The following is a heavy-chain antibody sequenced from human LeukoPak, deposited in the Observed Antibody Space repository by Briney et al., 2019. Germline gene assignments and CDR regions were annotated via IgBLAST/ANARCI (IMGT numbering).Heavy chain of an antibody. D-gene: IGHD4-11*01. J-gene: IGHJ4*02. CDR3: ARGGLGGITAYSNYLFDY. CDR1: GGSISNYY. Sequence: SETLSLTCTVSGGSISNYYWSWIRQPPGEGLEWIGYIYYSGSTNYNPSLKSRVSISIDTSKNQFSLNLTSVTAADTAVYYCARGGLGGITAYSNYLFDYWGQGTLVTVSS. V-gene: IGHV4-59*08. CDR2: IYYSGST.